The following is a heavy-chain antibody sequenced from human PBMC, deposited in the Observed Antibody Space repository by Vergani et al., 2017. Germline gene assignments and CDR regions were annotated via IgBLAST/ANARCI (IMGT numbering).Heavy chain of an antibody. CDR2: IRSDESRR. Sequence: QVQLVESGGGVVQPGGSLRLSCAASGFTFNSYGMHWVRQAPGKGLEWVASIRSDESRRYYGDSMEGPFTISRDNSKNTLYLQMKSLGPEDTAVYYCAKEGGGYCSGGTCYPEYWGQGTLVTVSS. J-gene: IGHJ4*02. V-gene: IGHV3-30*02. CDR3: AKEGGGYCSGGTCYPEY. CDR1: GFTFNSYG. D-gene: IGHD2-15*01.